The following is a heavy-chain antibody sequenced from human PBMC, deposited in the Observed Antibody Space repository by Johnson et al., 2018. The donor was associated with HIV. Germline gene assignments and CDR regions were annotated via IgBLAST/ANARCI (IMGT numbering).Heavy chain of an antibody. CDR1: GFTFSNAW. V-gene: IGHV3-15*01. D-gene: IGHD6-13*01. J-gene: IGHJ3*02. Sequence: VQLVESGGGLVQPGGSLKLSCAASGFTFSNAWMSWVRQAPGKGLEWVGRIKSKTDGGTTDYAAPVKGRFTISRDDSKNTLYLQMNILKTEDTAVYYCTTYSIIHAFEIWGQGTMVTVSS. CDR2: IKSKTDGGTT. CDR3: TTYSIIHAFEI.